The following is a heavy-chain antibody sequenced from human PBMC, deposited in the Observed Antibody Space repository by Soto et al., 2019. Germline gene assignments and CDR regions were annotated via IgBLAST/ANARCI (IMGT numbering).Heavy chain of an antibody. CDR3: ARKGYYPSGRINLFDS. CDR2: IYPGGGT. V-gene: IGHV4-38-2*02. D-gene: IGHD3-10*01. Sequence: ASETLSLTCTLAGHSINSGYYWGWIRQPPGKGLEWIGSIYPGGGTYYNPSLKSRVTISIDTSKNQFSLRLTSVSAADTAMYYCARKGYYPSGRINLFDSWGQGTLVTVSS. CDR1: GHSINSGYY. J-gene: IGHJ4*02.